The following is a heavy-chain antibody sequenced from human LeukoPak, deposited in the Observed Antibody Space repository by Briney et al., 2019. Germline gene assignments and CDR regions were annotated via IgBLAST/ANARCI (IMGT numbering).Heavy chain of an antibody. Sequence: SETLSLTCTVSGGSISCYYWSWLRQPAGKGLEWIGRIYTSGSTNYNPSLKSRVTMSVDTSKNQSSLKLSSVTAADTAVYYCASGAVVLRYGMDVWGQGTTVTVSS. CDR3: ASGAVVLRYGMDV. V-gene: IGHV4-4*07. J-gene: IGHJ6*02. CDR2: IYTSGST. D-gene: IGHD6-19*01. CDR1: GGSISCYY.